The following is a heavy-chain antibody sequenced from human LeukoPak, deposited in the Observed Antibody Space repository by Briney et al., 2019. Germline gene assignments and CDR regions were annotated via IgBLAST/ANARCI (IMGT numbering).Heavy chain of an antibody. CDR1: GGSVSSYY. V-gene: IGHV4-4*07. CDR3: ATEGGGPRWLDP. Sequence: SETLSLTCSVSGGSVSSYYWSWIRQPAGKGLEWIGRISASGSNNYNPSLRSRVLMSVDTPKNQFSLNLSSVTAADTAVYYCATEGGGPRWLDPWGQGTLVTVSS. CDR2: ISASGSN. D-gene: IGHD6-25*01. J-gene: IGHJ5*02.